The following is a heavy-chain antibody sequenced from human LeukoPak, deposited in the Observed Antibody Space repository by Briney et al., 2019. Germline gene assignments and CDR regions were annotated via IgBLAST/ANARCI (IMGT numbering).Heavy chain of an antibody. J-gene: IGHJ4*02. CDR2: IRSKAYGGTT. CDR3: TRDTYYDYVWGSYRYPFFDY. V-gene: IGHV3-49*04. Sequence: GGSLRLSCAASGFTFSTYAMSWVRQAPGKGLEWVGFIRSKAYGGTTEYAASVKGRFTISRDDSKSIAYLQMNSLKTEDTAVYYCTRDTYYDYVWGSYRYPFFDYWGQGTLVTVPS. CDR1: GFTFSTYA. D-gene: IGHD3-16*02.